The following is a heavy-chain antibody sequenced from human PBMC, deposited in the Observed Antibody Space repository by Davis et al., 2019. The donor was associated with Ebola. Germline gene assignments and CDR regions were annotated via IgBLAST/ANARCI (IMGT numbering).Heavy chain of an antibody. V-gene: IGHV3-53*01. D-gene: IGHD5-12*01. CDR1: GLTVSSSY. CDR2: IFSGGST. Sequence: PGGSLRLSCAASGLTVSSSYMSWVRQAPGKGLEWVSVIFSGGSTYYGESVKGRFTISRDNSKNTLYLQMNSLGAGDTAVYYCARGDGYDDAFDIWGQGTMVTVSS. J-gene: IGHJ3*02. CDR3: ARGDGYDDAFDI.